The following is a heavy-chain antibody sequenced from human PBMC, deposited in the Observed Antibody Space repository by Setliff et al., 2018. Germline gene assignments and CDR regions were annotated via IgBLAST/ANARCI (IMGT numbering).Heavy chain of an antibody. J-gene: IGHJ4*02. D-gene: IGHD5-18*01. CDR1: GYTFTDDY. V-gene: IGHV1-69-2*01. Sequence: ASVKVSCKASGYTFTDDYMYWVKQAPGKGLEWMGRIDPEDGKTVYAEKFQGRVIISADTSIDTVYLEIDSLRSEGTAVYYCAFRRGYIYGLDNWGQGTLVTVSS. CDR2: IDPEDGKT. CDR3: AFRRGYIYGLDN.